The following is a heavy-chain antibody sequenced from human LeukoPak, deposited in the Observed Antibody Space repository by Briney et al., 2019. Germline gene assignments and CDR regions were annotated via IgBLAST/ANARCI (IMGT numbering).Heavy chain of an antibody. J-gene: IGHJ4*02. Sequence: GGSLRLSCAASGFTFSSYEMNWVRQAPGKGLEWVSYISSSGSTIYYTDSVRGRFTISRDNAKNSLYLQMNSLRAEDTAVYYCARLQVLGYSSSWYEGGFDYWGQGTLVTVSS. CDR1: GFTFSSYE. CDR3: ARLQVLGYSSSWYEGGFDY. V-gene: IGHV3-48*03. CDR2: ISSSGSTI. D-gene: IGHD6-13*01.